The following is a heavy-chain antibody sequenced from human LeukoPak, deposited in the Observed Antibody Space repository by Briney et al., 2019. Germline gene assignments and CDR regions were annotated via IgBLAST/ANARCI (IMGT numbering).Heavy chain of an antibody. CDR1: GFTFSSYG. CDR3: AKVRFGWSYYFDY. D-gene: IGHD6-19*01. J-gene: IGHJ4*02. V-gene: IGHV3-30*02. Sequence: GGSLRLSCAASGFTFSSYGMHWVRQAPGKGLEWVAFIRYDGSNKYYADSVKGRFTISRDNSKNTLYLQMNSLRAEDTAVYYCAKVRFGWSYYFDYWGQGTLVTVSS. CDR2: IRYDGSNK.